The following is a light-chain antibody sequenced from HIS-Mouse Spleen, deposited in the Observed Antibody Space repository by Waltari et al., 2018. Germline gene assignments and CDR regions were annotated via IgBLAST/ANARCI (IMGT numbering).Light chain of an antibody. J-gene: IGLJ2*01. V-gene: IGLV3-10*01. CDR2: EDS. CDR1: AFPNNY. CDR3: YSTDSSGNHRV. Sequence: SYELTQPPPVSVSPGQTARIPCLGDAFPNNYPYWYQQNAGQAPVLVIYEDSKRPSGIPERFSGSSSGTMATLTISGAQVEDEADYYCYSTDSSGNHRVFGGGTKLTVL.